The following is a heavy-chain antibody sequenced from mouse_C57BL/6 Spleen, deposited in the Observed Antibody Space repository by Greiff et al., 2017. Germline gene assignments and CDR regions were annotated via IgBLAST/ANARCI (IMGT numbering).Heavy chain of an antibody. CDR2: INPSSGYT. V-gene: IGHV1-7*01. J-gene: IGHJ3*01. CDR1: GYTFTSYW. CDR3: ARSYVGYQGLFAY. Sequence: QVQLQQSGAELAKPGASVKLSCKASGYTFTSYWMHWVKQRPGQGLEWIGYINPSSGYTKYNQKFKDKATLTADKSSSTAYMQLSSLTYEDSAVYYCARSYVGYQGLFAYWGQGTLVTVSA. D-gene: IGHD2-3*01.